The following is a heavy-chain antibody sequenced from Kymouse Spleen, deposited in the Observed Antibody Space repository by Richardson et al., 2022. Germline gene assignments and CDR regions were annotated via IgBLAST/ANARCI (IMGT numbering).Heavy chain of an antibody. CDR1: GFTFSNAW. CDR2: IKSKTDGGTT. V-gene: IGHV3-15*01. J-gene: IGHJ4*02. Sequence: EVQLVESGGGLVKPGGSLRLSCAASGFTFSNAWMSWVRQAPGKGLEWVGRIKSKTDGGTTDYAAPVKGRFTISRDDSKNTLYLQMNSLKTEDTAVYYCTTDQDSGSYYSFDYWGQGTLVTVSS. D-gene: IGHD1-26*01. CDR3: TTDQDSGSYYSFDY.